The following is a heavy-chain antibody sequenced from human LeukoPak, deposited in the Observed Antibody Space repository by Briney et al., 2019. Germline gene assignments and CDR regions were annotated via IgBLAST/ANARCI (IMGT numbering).Heavy chain of an antibody. CDR1: GFKFDDYA. J-gene: IGHJ3*02. D-gene: IGHD3-10*01. Sequence: PGGSLRLSCAASGFKFDDYAMHWVRQAPGMGLEWVSGISWHSASIGYAGSVRGRFTISRDNAKNSLYLQMNSLRPEDTALYYCAKDRRFGELWGAFEILGQGTTVTVSS. CDR2: ISWHSASI. CDR3: AKDRRFGELWGAFEI. V-gene: IGHV3-9*01.